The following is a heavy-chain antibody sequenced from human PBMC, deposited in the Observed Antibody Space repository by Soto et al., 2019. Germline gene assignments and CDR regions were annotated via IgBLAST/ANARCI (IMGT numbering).Heavy chain of an antibody. V-gene: IGHV2-5*02. D-gene: IGHD6-19*01. CDR3: ARSSDWSYFFDY. CDR2: IYWDDDK. Sequence: QITLKESEPTLMKPTQSLTLTCTISGFSLTTSEVGVGWIRQPPGKALEWLALIYWDDDKRFSPSLRNRLTITKDTSRNQVVLTMTNMDPVDTGTYYCARSSDWSYFFDYWGQGTLVTVSS. J-gene: IGHJ4*02. CDR1: GFSLTTSEVG.